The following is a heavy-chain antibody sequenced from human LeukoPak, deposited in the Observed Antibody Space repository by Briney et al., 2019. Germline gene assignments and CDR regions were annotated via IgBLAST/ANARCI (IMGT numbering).Heavy chain of an antibody. CDR1: GFTFSSYA. D-gene: IGHD1-26*01. J-gene: IGHJ4*02. Sequence: GGSLRLSCAASGFTFSSYAMSWVRQAPGKGLEWVSYISSSGSSISYADSVKGRFTISRDNAKNSLYLQMNSLRAEDTAVYYCARWAGAILTDYWGQGTLVTVSS. V-gene: IGHV3-48*04. CDR3: ARWAGAILTDY. CDR2: ISSSGSSI.